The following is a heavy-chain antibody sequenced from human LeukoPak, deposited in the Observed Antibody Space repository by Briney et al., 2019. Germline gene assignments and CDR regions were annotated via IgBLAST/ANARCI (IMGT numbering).Heavy chain of an antibody. CDR1: GFTFSSYS. Sequence: GGSLRLSCAASGFTFSSYSMNWVRQAPGKGLEWVSSISGSSSYIYYADSVRGRFTISRDNAKNSLYLQMNSLRAEDTAVYYCAKVGSHWNYLYFDYWGQGTLVTVSS. CDR3: AKVGSHWNYLYFDY. V-gene: IGHV3-21*04. D-gene: IGHD1-7*01. J-gene: IGHJ4*02. CDR2: ISGSSSYI.